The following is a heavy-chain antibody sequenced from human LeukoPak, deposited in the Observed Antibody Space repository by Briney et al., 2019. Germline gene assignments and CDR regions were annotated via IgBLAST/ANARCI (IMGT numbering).Heavy chain of an antibody. Sequence: SETLSLTCTVSGGSISSSSYYWGWIRQPPGKGLEWVGYIYNSGSTNYNPSLKSRVTISVDTSKNQFSLKPSSVTAADTAVYYCAKGSYGYYYGMDVWGHGTTVTVSS. V-gene: IGHV4-61*05. CDR1: GGSISSSSYY. CDR3: AKGSYGYYYGMDV. D-gene: IGHD5-18*01. CDR2: IYNSGST. J-gene: IGHJ6*02.